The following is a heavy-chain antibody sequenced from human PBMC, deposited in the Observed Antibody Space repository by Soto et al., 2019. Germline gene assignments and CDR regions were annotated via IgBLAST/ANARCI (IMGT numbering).Heavy chain of an antibody. Sequence: PSVTLSLTCTVSGGSITPWYGTWILQPPEKDMESIAYIHHTVGTSYDPSITSRVIMSLDTSKSQGPLTMNSVNAEDTAVYYRARYHCPGNSCYRTNWLDPWGRGNLVTVSS. CDR3: ARYHCPGNSCYRTNWLDP. J-gene: IGHJ5*02. CDR1: GGSITPWY. D-gene: IGHD2-15*01. CDR2: IHHTVGT. V-gene: IGHV4-59*01.